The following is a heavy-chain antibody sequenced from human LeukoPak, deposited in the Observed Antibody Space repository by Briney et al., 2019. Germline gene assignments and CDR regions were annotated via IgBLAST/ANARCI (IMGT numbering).Heavy chain of an antibody. D-gene: IGHD6-13*01. Sequence: PGGSLRLSCAASGFTFSSYGIHWVRQAPGKGLEWVAVISYDETNKRYADSVKGRFTISRDNSKDTLYLQMNSLRAEDTAVYYCAKDSSSSNYYYGLDVWGQGTTVTVSS. J-gene: IGHJ6*02. V-gene: IGHV3-30*18. CDR2: ISYDETNK. CDR1: GFTFSSYG. CDR3: AKDSSSSNYYYGLDV.